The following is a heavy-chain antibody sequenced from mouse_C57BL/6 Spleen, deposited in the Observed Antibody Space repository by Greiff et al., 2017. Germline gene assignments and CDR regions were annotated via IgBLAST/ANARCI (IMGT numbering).Heavy chain of an antibody. CDR1: GFTFTDYY. V-gene: IGHV7-3*01. Sequence: DVMLVESGGGLVQPGGSLSLSCAASGFTFTDYYMSWVRQPPGKALEWLGFIRNKANGYTTEYSASVKGRFTISRDNSQSILYLQMNALRAEDSATYYCARWALLRYYFDYWGQGTTLTVSS. D-gene: IGHD1-1*01. CDR2: IRNKANGYTT. CDR3: ARWALLRYYFDY. J-gene: IGHJ2*01.